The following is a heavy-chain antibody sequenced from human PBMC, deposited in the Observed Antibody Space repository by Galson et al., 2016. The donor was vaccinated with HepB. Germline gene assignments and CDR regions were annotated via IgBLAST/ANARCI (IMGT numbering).Heavy chain of an antibody. CDR1: GFAFSSYD. V-gene: IGHV3-30*18. CDR2: ISYDGSNE. Sequence: SLRLSCAASGFAFSSYDLHWVRQAPGKGLEWVTVISYDGSNEYYADSVKGRFTTSRDNSKNTLYLQMNSLRAEDTAVYYCAKDRIGGYDYYFDYWGQGTLVTVSS. D-gene: IGHD5-12*01. J-gene: IGHJ4*02. CDR3: AKDRIGGYDYYFDY.